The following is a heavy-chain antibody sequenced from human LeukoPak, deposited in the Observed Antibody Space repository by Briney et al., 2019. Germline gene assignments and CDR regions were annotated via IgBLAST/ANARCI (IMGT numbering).Heavy chain of an antibody. CDR3: GRIAINANNGMDV. CDR2: IKQDGSEK. D-gene: IGHD1/OR15-1a*01. CDR1: GFTFSSYW. J-gene: IGHJ6*02. Sequence: GGSLRLSCAASGFTFSSYWMSWFRQAPGEGLEWVANIKQDGSEKNYVDSVKGRFAISRDNAENSLYLQMNSLRAEDTAVYYCGRIAINANNGMDVWGQGTTVTVSS. V-gene: IGHV3-7*03.